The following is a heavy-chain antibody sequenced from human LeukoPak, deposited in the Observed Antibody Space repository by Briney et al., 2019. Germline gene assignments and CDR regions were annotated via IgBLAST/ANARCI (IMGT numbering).Heavy chain of an antibody. CDR1: GFTFSSYA. D-gene: IGHD5-18*01. Sequence: QPGASLRLSCAASGFTFSSYAMSWVRQAPGKGLEWVSAISGSGGSTYYADSVKGRFTISRDNSKNTLYLQMNSLSAEETAVYYCAKDRLPTVDLVFDYWGQGTLVTVSS. CDR2: ISGSGGST. CDR3: AKDRLPTVDLVFDY. J-gene: IGHJ4*02. V-gene: IGHV3-23*01.